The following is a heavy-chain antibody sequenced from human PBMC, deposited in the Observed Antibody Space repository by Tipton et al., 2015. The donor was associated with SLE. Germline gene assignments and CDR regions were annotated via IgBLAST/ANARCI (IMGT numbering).Heavy chain of an antibody. CDR2: IHYSGNT. CDR3: ARDRRGGSYSLGYFDY. J-gene: IGHJ4*02. V-gene: IGHV4-59*01. Sequence: GEALGSYYWRWIRQPPGKELENIGYIHYSGNTNYNPSLKSRVTMSLDTSKNQFSLKLNSVTAADTAVYYCARDRRGGSYSLGYFDYWGQGTLVTVSS. D-gene: IGHD1-26*01. CDR1: GEALGSYY.